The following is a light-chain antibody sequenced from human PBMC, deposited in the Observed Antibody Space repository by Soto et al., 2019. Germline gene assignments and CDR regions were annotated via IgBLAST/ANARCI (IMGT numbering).Light chain of an antibody. CDR1: NIGGKS. V-gene: IGLV3-21*01. J-gene: IGLJ3*02. CDR2: YDS. Sequence: SYELTQPPSVSVAPGKTASITCGGDNIGGKSVHWYQQKPGQAPVLVIDYDSDRPSGIPERSSGANSGNTATLTISRGEAGDEADYYCQVWESSSDHVVFGGGTKLTVL. CDR3: QVWESSSDHVV.